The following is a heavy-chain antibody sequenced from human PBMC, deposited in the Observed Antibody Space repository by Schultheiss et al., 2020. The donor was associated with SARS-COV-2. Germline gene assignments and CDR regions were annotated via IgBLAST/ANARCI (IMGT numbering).Heavy chain of an antibody. D-gene: IGHD7-27*01. Sequence: GGSLRLSCAASGFTFSSYSMNWVRQAPGKGLEWVSSISSSSSYIYYADSVKGRFTISRDNAKNSLYLQMNSLRAEDTAVYYCARGWGSGAFDIWGQGTMVTVSS. CDR3: ARGWGSGAFDI. J-gene: IGHJ3*02. V-gene: IGHV3-21*01. CDR2: ISSSSSYI. CDR1: GFTFSSYS.